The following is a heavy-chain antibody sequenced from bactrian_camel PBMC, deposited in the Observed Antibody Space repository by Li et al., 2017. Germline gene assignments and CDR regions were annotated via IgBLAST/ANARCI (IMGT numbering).Heavy chain of an antibody. D-gene: IGHD5*01. CDR2: IYRDGSNT. CDR3: ATDRGGVGGFSY. Sequence: VQLVESGGGLVQPGGSLRLSCAASGFTDSVYYMSWVRQAPGKGLEWVFSIYRDGSNTYYADSVKGRLTISRDNAKNTMYLQMNSLRSEDTALYYCATDRGGVGGFSYWGQGTQVTVS. CDR1: GFTDSVYY. V-gene: IGHV3-2*01. J-gene: IGHJ6*01.